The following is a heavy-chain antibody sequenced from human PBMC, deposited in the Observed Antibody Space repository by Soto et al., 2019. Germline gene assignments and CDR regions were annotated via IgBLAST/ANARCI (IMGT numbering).Heavy chain of an antibody. Sequence: ASVKVSCKASGYTFTSYGISWVRQAPGQGLEWMGWISAYNGNTNYAQKLQGRVTMTTVTSTSTAYMELRSLRSDDTAVYYCARGLQLPPENWFDPWGQGTLVTVSS. J-gene: IGHJ5*02. D-gene: IGHD4-4*01. V-gene: IGHV1-18*01. CDR1: GYTFTSYG. CDR3: ARGLQLPPENWFDP. CDR2: ISAYNGNT.